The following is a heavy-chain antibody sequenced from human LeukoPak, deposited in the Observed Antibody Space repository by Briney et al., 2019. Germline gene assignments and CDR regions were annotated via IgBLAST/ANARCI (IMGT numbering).Heavy chain of an antibody. CDR1: GGSISSYY. CDR2: IYYSGST. CDR3: ARYGSGSSSDFGY. J-gene: IGHJ4*02. D-gene: IGHD3-10*01. Sequence: SETLSLTCTVSGGSISSYYWSWIRQPPGKGLEWIGYIYYSGSTNYNPSLKSRVTISVDTSKNQFSLKLSSVTAADTAVYYCARYGSGSSSDFGYWGQGTLVTVSS. V-gene: IGHV4-59*01.